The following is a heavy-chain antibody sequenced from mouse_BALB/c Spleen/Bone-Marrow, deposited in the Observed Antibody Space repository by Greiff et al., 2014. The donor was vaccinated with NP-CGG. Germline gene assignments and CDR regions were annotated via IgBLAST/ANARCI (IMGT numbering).Heavy chain of an antibody. J-gene: IGHJ3*01. CDR3: AYGSSFGFAY. CDR1: GYTFTGYW. D-gene: IGHD1-1*01. CDR2: IDPYDSET. V-gene: IGHV1-74*01. Sequence: QVQLQQSGAELVRPGASVKLSCRTSGYTFTGYWMNWVKQRPEQGLEWIGRIDPYDSETHYNQKFKVKAILTVDKSSSTAYMRLSSLTSEDSAVYYCAYGSSFGFAYWGQGTLVTVSA.